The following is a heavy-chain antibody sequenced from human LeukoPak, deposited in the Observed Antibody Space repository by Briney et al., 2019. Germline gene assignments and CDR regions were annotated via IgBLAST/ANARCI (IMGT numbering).Heavy chain of an antibody. J-gene: IGHJ4*02. CDR2: IYYSGST. Sequence: PSETLSLTCAVSGGSVSSGSYYWSWVRQPPGKGLEWIGYIYYSGSTNYNPSLKSRVTISVDTSKDQFSLKLSSVTAADTAVYFCARCRSYGADYWGQGTLVTVSS. CDR3: ARCRSYGADY. CDR1: GGSVSSGSYY. V-gene: IGHV4-61*01. D-gene: IGHD1-26*01.